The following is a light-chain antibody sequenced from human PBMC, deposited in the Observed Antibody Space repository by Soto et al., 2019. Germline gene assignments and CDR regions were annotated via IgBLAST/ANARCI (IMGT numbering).Light chain of an antibody. CDR1: QSVSGS. Sequence: PGAKAPLSCRAGQSVSGSLGWYQQKPGQAPRLIIYDASVRATGIPARFSGSGSGTDFTLTISSLEPEDFAVYYCQEGTYWPAFGGGTMVDIK. CDR2: DAS. V-gene: IGKV3-11*01. CDR3: QEGTYWPA. J-gene: IGKJ4*01.